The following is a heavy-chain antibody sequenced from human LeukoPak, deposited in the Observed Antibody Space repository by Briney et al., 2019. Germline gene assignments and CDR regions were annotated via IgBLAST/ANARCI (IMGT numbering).Heavy chain of an antibody. Sequence: GGSLRLSCAASGFTFSSYAMHWVRQAPGKGLEYVSAISSNGGSTYYANSVKGRFTISRDNSKNTLYLQMGSLRAEDMAVYYCARGGLLRPIFDYWGQGTLVTVSS. J-gene: IGHJ4*02. V-gene: IGHV3-64*01. D-gene: IGHD3-3*01. CDR2: ISSNGGST. CDR3: ARGGLLRPIFDY. CDR1: GFTFSSYA.